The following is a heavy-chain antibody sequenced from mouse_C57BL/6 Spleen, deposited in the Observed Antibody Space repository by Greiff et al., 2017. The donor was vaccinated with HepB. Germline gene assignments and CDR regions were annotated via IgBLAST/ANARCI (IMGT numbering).Heavy chain of an antibody. J-gene: IGHJ3*01. V-gene: IGHV1-50*01. Sequence: VQLQQPGAELVKPGASVKLSCKASGYTFTSYWMQWVKQRPGQGLEWIGEIDPSDSYTNYNQKFKGKATLTVDTSSSTAYMQLSSLTSEDSAVYYCARYPLYYDYDGGFAYWGQGTLVTVSA. CDR2: IDPSDSYT. CDR3: ARYPLYYDYDGGFAY. D-gene: IGHD2-4*01. CDR1: GYTFTSYW.